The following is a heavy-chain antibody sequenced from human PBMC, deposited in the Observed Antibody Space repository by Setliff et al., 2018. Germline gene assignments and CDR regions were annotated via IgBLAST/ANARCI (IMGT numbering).Heavy chain of an antibody. CDR2: IYYSGST. CDR3: ARSGYYSIDAFDI. Sequence: PFETLSLTCTVSGGSISGGGYYWSWIRQHPRKGLEWIGYIYYSGSTNYTPSLKSRVTLSVDTSRNHFSLKLNSVTAADTAVYYCARSGYYSIDAFDIWGQGTMVTVSS. D-gene: IGHD3-22*01. V-gene: IGHV4-31*03. J-gene: IGHJ3*02. CDR1: GGSISGGGYY.